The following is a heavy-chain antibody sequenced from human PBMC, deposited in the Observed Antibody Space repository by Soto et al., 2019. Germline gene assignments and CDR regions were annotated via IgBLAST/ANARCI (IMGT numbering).Heavy chain of an antibody. Sequence: QVQLVQSGAEVKKPGASVKVSCKASGYTFTSYDINWVRQATGQGLEWMGWMNPNSGNTGYAQKFQGRVTMTRNTSISTAXMELXSLRSXDXAXXXXXXXXXXXXXXXXXXXXMDXWGQGTTVTVSS. CDR1: GYTFTSYD. V-gene: IGHV1-8*01. CDR3: XXXXXXXXXXXXXXXXMDX. CDR2: MNPNSGNT. J-gene: IGHJ6*02.